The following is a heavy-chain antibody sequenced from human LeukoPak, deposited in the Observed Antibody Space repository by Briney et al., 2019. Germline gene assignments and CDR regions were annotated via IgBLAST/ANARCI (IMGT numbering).Heavy chain of an antibody. CDR2: ISGSGGST. D-gene: IGHD4-17*01. CDR3: ASSSRDYGDYQN. V-gene: IGHV3-23*01. Sequence: GGSLRLSCAASGFTFSSYAMSWVRQAPGKGLEWVSAISGSGGSTYYADSEKGRFTISRDNSKNTLYLQMNSPRAEDTAVYYCASSSRDYGDYQNWGQGTLVTVSS. CDR1: GFTFSSYA. J-gene: IGHJ4*02.